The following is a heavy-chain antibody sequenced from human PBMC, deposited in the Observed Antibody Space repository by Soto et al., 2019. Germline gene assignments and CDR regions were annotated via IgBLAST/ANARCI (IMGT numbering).Heavy chain of an antibody. CDR3: AREVRYFDWSNWFDP. CDR1: GDSISNYY. Sequence: PSETLSLTCTVSGDSISNYYWSWIRQSPGKGLEWIGCIYYSGSTNYNPSLKSRVTISVDTSKNQFSLKLSSVTAADTAVYYCAREVRYFDWSNWFDPWGQGTLVTVSS. J-gene: IGHJ5*02. V-gene: IGHV4-59*12. D-gene: IGHD3-9*01. CDR2: IYYSGST.